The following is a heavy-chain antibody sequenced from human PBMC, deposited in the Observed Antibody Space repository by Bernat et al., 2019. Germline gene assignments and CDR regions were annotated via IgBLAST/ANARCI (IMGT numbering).Heavy chain of an antibody. Sequence: EVKLVESGGGLIQPGGSLRLSCAASGFTFSGDWMHWVRQVPGKGLVWVSRINGDGTITDYADSVKGRFTISRYNAKNTLYLQMNSLRVEDTAVYYCVRSVSGAAGFFDYWGPGSLVTVSS. J-gene: IGHJ4*02. CDR2: INGDGTIT. CDR1: GFTFSGDW. V-gene: IGHV3-74*01. CDR3: VRSVSGAAGFFDY. D-gene: IGHD5/OR15-5a*01.